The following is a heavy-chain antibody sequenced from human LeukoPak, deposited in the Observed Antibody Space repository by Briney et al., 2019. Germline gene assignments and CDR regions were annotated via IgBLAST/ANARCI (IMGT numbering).Heavy chain of an antibody. D-gene: IGHD6-13*01. CDR1: GYSISSGYY. Sequence: PSETLSLTCAVSGYSISSGYYWGWIRQPPGEGLEWIGSIYHSGSTYYNPSLKSRVTISVDTSKNQSSLKLSSVTAADTAVYYCGRLQSFLSLAAVGPLDVYYFEFWGQGTLVTVSS. CDR2: IYHSGST. V-gene: IGHV4-38-2*01. CDR3: GRLQSFLSLAAVGPLDVYYFEF. J-gene: IGHJ4*02.